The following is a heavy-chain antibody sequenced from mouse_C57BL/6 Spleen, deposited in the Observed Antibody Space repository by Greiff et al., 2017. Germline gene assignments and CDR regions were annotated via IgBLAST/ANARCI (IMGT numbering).Heavy chain of an antibody. D-gene: IGHD3-2*02. Sequence: EVQRVESGGGLVKPGGSLKLSCAASEFTFSSYTMSWVRQTPEKRLEWVATISGGGGNTYYPDSVKGRFTISRDNAKNTLYLQMSSLRSEDTALYYCARRRGSSGYLYYFDYWGQGTTLTVSS. V-gene: IGHV5-9*01. CDR3: ARRRGSSGYLYYFDY. CDR1: EFTFSSYT. J-gene: IGHJ2*01. CDR2: ISGGGGNT.